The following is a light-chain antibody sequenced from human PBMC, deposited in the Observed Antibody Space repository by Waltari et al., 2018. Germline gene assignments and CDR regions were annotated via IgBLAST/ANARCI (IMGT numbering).Light chain of an antibody. Sequence: DIVLMQSPGTLSLSPGDRATLSCRASQSVSSNFLAWYQQKPGQAPRLLIYGASSRATGIPDKFSGSGSGTDFTLTINRLEPEDFAVYYCQQYGRSPLTFGGGTKVEIK. CDR2: GAS. V-gene: IGKV3-20*01. J-gene: IGKJ4*01. CDR3: QQYGRSPLT. CDR1: QSVSSNF.